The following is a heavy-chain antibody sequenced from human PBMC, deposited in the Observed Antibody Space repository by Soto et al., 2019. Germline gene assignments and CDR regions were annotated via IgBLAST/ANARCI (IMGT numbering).Heavy chain of an antibody. V-gene: IGHV5-51*01. Sequence: GESLKISCNGSGYSFTIYCIGWVLQMPGKGLEWMGIIYPGDSDTRYSPSFQCQVTISADKSISTAYLQWSSLKASDTAMYYCARLTSMIVAVGSHDAFDIWGQGTMVTVSS. CDR1: GYSFTIYC. CDR2: IYPGDSDT. J-gene: IGHJ3*02. D-gene: IGHD3-22*01. CDR3: ARLTSMIVAVGSHDAFDI.